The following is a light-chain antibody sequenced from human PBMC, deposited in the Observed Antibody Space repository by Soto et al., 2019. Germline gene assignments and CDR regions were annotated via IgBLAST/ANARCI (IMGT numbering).Light chain of an antibody. CDR1: QSVSSDY. CDR3: QQYHTSRT. Sequence: EIVLTQSPGTLSLSPGERATLSCRASQSVSSDYLAWYQKKPGQAPRLLIYGASSRATGIPDRFSGSGSGTDFTLTISRLEPEDSAVYYCQQYHTSRTFGQGTKVDIK. V-gene: IGKV3-20*01. J-gene: IGKJ1*01. CDR2: GAS.